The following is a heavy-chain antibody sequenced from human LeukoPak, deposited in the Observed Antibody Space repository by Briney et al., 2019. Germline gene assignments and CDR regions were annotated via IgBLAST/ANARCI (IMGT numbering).Heavy chain of an antibody. CDR2: IYYSGST. D-gene: IGHD4-17*01. CDR1: GGSISSSSYY. Sequence: SETLSLTRTVSGGSISSSSYYWGWIRQPPGKGLEWIGSIYYSGSTYYNPSLKSRVTISVDTSKNQFSLKLSSVTAADTAVYYCARDYGDDYFDYWGQGTLVTVSS. CDR3: ARDYGDDYFDY. V-gene: IGHV4-39*07. J-gene: IGHJ4*02.